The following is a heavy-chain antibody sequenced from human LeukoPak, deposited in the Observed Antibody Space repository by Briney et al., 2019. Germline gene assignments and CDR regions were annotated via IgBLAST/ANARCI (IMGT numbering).Heavy chain of an antibody. Sequence: PSETLSLTCAVYGGSFSGYYWSWIRQPPGKGLEWIGEINHSGSTNYNPSLKSRVTISVDTSKNQFSLKLSSVTAADTGVYYCARDYGLSDYYYYGMDVWGQGTTVTVSS. J-gene: IGHJ6*02. D-gene: IGHD3-10*01. V-gene: IGHV4-34*01. CDR3: ARDYGLSDYYYYGMDV. CDR1: GGSFSGYY. CDR2: INHSGST.